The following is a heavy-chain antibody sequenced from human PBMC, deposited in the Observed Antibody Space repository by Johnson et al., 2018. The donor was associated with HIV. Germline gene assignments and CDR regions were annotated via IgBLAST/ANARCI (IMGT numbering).Heavy chain of an antibody. J-gene: IGHJ3*02. CDR2: ISYDGSNK. Sequence: QVQLVESGGGVVQPGRSLRLSCAASGFTFSSYAMHWVRQAPGKGLEWVAVISYDGSNKYYADSVKGRFTISRDNSKNTLYLQMNSLRAEDTAVYYCARDLLPGVKWGLAGEGAFDIWGQGTMVTVSS. CDR1: GFTFSSYA. D-gene: IGHD1-26*01. CDR3: ARDLLPGVKWGLAGEGAFDI. V-gene: IGHV3-30*04.